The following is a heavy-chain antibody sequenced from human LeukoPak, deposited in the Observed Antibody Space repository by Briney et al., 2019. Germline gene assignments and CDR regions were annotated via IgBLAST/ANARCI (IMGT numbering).Heavy chain of an antibody. V-gene: IGHV4-38-2*02. CDR3: ASKSSSSWSGVNDDDY. Sequence: SETLSLTCSVSGYSVSSGYYWGWIRQPPGKGLEWIGSIYYSGSTYYNPSLKSRVTISVDTSKNQFSLRLSSVTAADTAVYYCASKSSSSWSGVNDDDYWGQGTLVTVSS. CDR2: IYYSGST. D-gene: IGHD6-13*01. J-gene: IGHJ4*02. CDR1: GYSVSSGYY.